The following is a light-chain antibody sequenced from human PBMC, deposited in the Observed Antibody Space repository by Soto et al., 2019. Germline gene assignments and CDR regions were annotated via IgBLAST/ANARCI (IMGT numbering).Light chain of an antibody. CDR1: QSVRSN. CDR2: TAS. Sequence: IVMTQSPATLSLTQGERATLSCRASQSVRSNVAWYQQKHGQTPRLLIYTASTRATGIPARFSGSGSGTEFTLTISSLQSADFAVYYCQQYNAWPLTLGP. J-gene: IGKJ3*01. V-gene: IGKV3-15*01. CDR3: QQYNAWPLT.